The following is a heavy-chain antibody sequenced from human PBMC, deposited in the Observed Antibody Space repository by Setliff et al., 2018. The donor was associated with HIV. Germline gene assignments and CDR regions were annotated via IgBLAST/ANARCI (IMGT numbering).Heavy chain of an antibody. CDR1: EFTFSSYA. V-gene: IGHV3-30*04. D-gene: IGHD3-3*01. J-gene: IGHJ6*03. CDR2: ISYDGTNK. Sequence: LRLSCAASEFTFSSYAMHWVRQAPGKGLEWVSVISYDGTNKYYADSVKGRFTISRDNYKNTLYLQVNTLRAEDTAVYYCAREGPFYNFWSGQAPYYYFYMDVWGKGTTVTVSS. CDR3: AREGPFYNFWSGQAPYYYFYMDV.